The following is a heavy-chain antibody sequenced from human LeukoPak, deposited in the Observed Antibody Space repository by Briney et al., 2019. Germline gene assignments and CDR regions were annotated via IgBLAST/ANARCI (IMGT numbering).Heavy chain of an antibody. V-gene: IGHV3-23*01. CDR1: GFTFSSYA. Sequence: GGSLRLSCAASGFTFSSYAMSWVRQAPGKGLEWVSAISGSGGSTYYADSVKGRFTISRDNAKNSLYLQMNSLRAEDTAVYYCATDKVQLATPDFYYSYYMDVWGKGTTVTVSS. J-gene: IGHJ6*03. CDR2: ISGSGGST. CDR3: ATDKVQLATPDFYYSYYMDV. D-gene: IGHD6-13*01.